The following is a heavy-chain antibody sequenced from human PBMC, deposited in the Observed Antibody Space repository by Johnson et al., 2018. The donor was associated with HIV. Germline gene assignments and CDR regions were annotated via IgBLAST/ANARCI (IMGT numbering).Heavy chain of an antibody. CDR3: TTCSRSGAFDI. D-gene: IGHD6-13*01. V-gene: IGHV3-15*01. CDR2: IKSTTDGGPT. CDR1: GFTFSNAW. Sequence: QLVESGGGLVKPGGSLRLSCAASGFTFSNAWMSWVRQAPGKGLEWVGRIKSTTDGGPTDYAAPVKGRFTISRDDSKNTMYLQMNSLKTEDTAVYYCTTCSRSGAFDIWGQGTMVTVSS. J-gene: IGHJ3*02.